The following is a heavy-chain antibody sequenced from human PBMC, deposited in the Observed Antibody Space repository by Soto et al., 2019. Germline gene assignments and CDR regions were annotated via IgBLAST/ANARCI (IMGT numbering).Heavy chain of an antibody. CDR2: IYYSGST. V-gene: IGHV4-30-4*01. CDR1: GGSISSGDYY. Sequence: PSETLSLTCTVSGGSISSGDYYWSWIRQPPGKGLEWIGYIYYSGSTYYNPSLKSRVTISVDTSKNQFSLKLSSVTAADTAVYYWASSWYVRVYGMDVWGQGTTVTVSS. J-gene: IGHJ6*02. D-gene: IGHD6-13*01. CDR3: ASSWYVRVYGMDV.